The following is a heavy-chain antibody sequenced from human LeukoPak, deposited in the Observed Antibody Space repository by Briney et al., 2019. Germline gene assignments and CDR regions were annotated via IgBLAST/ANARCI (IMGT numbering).Heavy chain of an antibody. V-gene: IGHV1-69*13. J-gene: IGHJ4*02. CDR2: NIPIFGTA. D-gene: IGHD4-23*01. CDR1: GGTFSSYA. Sequence: SVKVSCKASGGTFSSYAISWVRQAPGQGLEWMGGNIPIFGTANYAQKFQGRVTITADESTSTAYMELSSLRSEDTAVYYCARGGHGGNSAYFDYWGQGTLVTVSS. CDR3: ARGGHGGNSAYFDY.